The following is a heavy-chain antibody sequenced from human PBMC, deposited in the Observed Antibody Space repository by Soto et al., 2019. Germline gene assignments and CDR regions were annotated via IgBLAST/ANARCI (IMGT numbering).Heavy chain of an antibody. V-gene: IGHV3-23*01. Sequence: GGSLRLSCAASGCTFSNYAMAWVRQAPGKGLEWVSTITYSGGSRDYADSVKGRFTISRDNSKNTLYLQMNSLRAEDTAVYYCAKKGYYDTSGYPIRYFDYWGQGTLVTVSS. CDR1: GCTFSNYA. J-gene: IGHJ4*02. D-gene: IGHD3-22*01. CDR2: ITYSGGSR. CDR3: AKKGYYDTSGYPIRYFDY.